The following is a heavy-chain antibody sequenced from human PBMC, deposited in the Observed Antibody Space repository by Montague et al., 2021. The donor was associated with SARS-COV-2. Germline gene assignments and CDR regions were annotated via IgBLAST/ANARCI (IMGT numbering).Heavy chain of an antibody. CDR3: ARGYDYVWGSYRYLHWFDP. J-gene: IGHJ5*02. V-gene: IGHV4-34*01. D-gene: IGHD3-16*02. CDR2: INHSGST. CDR1: GGSFSGYY. Sequence: SETLSLTCAVYGGSFSGYYWSWIRQPPGKGLEWIGVINHSGSTNYNPSLKSRVTISVDTSKNQFSLKLSLVTAADTAVYYCARGYDYVWGSYRYLHWFDPWGQGTLVTVSS.